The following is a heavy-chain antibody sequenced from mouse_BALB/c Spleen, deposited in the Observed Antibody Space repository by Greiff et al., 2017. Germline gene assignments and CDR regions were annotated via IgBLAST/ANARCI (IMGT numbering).Heavy chain of an antibody. Sequence: EVKLEESGGGLVKPGGSLKLSCAASGFTFSSYAMSWVRQTPEKRLEWVATISSGGSYTYYPDSVKGRFTISRDNAKNTLYLQMSSLRSEDTAMYYCASLLLRAYWGQGTLVTVSA. CDR1: GFTFSSYA. CDR3: ASLLLRAY. CDR2: ISSGGSYT. J-gene: IGHJ3*01. D-gene: IGHD1-1*01. V-gene: IGHV5-9-3*01.